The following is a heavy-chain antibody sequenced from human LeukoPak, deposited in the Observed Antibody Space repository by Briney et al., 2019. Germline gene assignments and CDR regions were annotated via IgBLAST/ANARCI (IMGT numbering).Heavy chain of an antibody. D-gene: IGHD6-13*01. Sequence: SETLSLTCAVYGGSFSGYYWSWIRQPPGKGLEWIGEINHSGSSNYNPSLKSRVTISVDTSKNQFSLKLSSVTAADTAVYYCASLRVGSSFGYYYYMDVWGKGTTVTVSS. J-gene: IGHJ6*03. CDR3: ASLRVGSSFGYYYYMDV. V-gene: IGHV4-34*01. CDR1: GGSFSGYY. CDR2: INHSGSS.